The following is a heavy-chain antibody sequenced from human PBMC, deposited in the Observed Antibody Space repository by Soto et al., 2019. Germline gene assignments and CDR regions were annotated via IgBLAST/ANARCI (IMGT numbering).Heavy chain of an antibody. D-gene: IGHD2-2*02. CDR2: INHSGST. V-gene: IGHV4-34*01. CDR1: GGSFSGYY. CDR3: ARGDIVVVQAAISPNYFDY. Sequence: SETLSLTCAVYGGSFSGYYWSWIRQPPGKGLEWIGEINHSGSTNYNPSLKSRVTISVDTSKNQFSLKLSSVTAADTAVYYCARGDIVVVQAAISPNYFDYWGQGTLVTVSS. J-gene: IGHJ4*02.